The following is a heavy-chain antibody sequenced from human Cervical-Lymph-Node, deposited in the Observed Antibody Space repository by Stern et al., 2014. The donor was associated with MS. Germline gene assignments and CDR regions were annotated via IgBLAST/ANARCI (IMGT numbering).Heavy chain of an antibody. CDR1: GFSLTTSGVG. CDR3: AHRSTSVAGAWAS. J-gene: IGHJ5*02. D-gene: IGHD1-26*01. V-gene: IGHV2-5*02. Sequence: QVTLKESGPTLVKPTQTLTLTCVFSGFSLTTSGVGVGWIRQPPGKALEWLALLYWDDEKRYSPSLKNRLSIITDTAKNQVVLTMTNMDPVDTGTYYCAHRSTSVAGAWASWGQGILVVVSS. CDR2: LYWDDEK.